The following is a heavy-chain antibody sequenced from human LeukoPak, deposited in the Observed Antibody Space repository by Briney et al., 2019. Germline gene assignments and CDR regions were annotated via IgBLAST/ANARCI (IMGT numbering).Heavy chain of an antibody. V-gene: IGHV3-66*02. CDR3: ASSDFWSGYYDY. D-gene: IGHD3-3*01. CDR2: IYSGCST. CDR1: GFTVSSNY. J-gene: IGHJ4*02. Sequence: GGSLRLSWAASGFTVSSNYMSWVRQAPGKGLEWVSVIYSGCSTYYADSVKGRFTISRDNSKNTLYLQMNSLRAEDTAVYYCASSDFWSGYYDYWGQGTLVTVSS.